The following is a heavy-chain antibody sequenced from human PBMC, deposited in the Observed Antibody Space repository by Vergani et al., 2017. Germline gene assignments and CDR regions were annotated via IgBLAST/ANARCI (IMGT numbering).Heavy chain of an antibody. J-gene: IGHJ6*02. CDR3: ARDTRYYYGSGSYSVPYYYYGMDV. Sequence: QVQLVQSGAEVKKPGASVKVSCKASGYTFTGYYMHWVRQAPGQGLEWMGWINPNSGGTNYAQKFQGRVTMTRDTSISTAYMELSRLRSDDTAVYYCARDTRYYYGSGSYSVPYYYYGMDVWGQGTTVTVSS. D-gene: IGHD3-10*01. V-gene: IGHV1-2*02. CDR2: INPNSGGT. CDR1: GYTFTGYY.